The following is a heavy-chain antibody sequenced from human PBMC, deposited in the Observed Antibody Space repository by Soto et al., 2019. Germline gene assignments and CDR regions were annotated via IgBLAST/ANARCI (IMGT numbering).Heavy chain of an antibody. D-gene: IGHD6-6*01. Sequence: ASLKISCKGCGYSFTSYWIGWVRQMPGKGLEWMGIIYPGDSDTRYSPSFQGQVTISADKSISTAYLQWSSLKASDTAMYYCARRGREYSSSPLQFDPWGQGTLVTVSS. CDR1: GYSFTSYW. V-gene: IGHV5-51*01. CDR3: ARRGREYSSSPLQFDP. CDR2: IYPGDSDT. J-gene: IGHJ5*02.